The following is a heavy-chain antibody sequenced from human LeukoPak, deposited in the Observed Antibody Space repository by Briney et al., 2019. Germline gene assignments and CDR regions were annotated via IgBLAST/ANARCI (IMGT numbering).Heavy chain of an antibody. CDR1: GFTFSSYS. CDR2: ISSSSSYI. Sequence: GGSLRLSCAASGFTFSSYSMNWVRQAPGKGLEWVSSISSSSSYIYYADSVKGRFTISRDNAKNSLYLQMNSLRAEDTAVYYCARIGDGRNYYYMDVWGKGTTVTVSS. CDR3: ARIGDGRNYYYMDV. V-gene: IGHV3-21*01. D-gene: IGHD5-24*01. J-gene: IGHJ6*03.